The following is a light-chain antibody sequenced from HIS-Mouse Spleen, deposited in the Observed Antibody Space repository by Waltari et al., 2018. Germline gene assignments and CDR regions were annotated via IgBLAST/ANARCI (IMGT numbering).Light chain of an antibody. CDR1: ALQNKY. Sequence: SHELTQPPSVSVSPGQTARITCSGDALQNKYAYWSQQKSGQAPVLVIYEDSKRPSGIPERFSGSSSGTMATLTISGAQVEDEADYYCYSTDSSGNHRVFGGGTKLTVL. V-gene: IGLV3-10*01. CDR3: YSTDSSGNHRV. J-gene: IGLJ2*01. CDR2: EDS.